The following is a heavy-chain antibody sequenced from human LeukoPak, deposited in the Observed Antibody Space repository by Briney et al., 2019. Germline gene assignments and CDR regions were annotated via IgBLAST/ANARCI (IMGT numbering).Heavy chain of an antibody. D-gene: IGHD6-13*01. CDR1: GITLSNYG. J-gene: IGHJ4*02. CDR3: VKDLSGIAAAGDFDY. V-gene: IGHV3-23*01. Sequence: GGSLRLSCVVSGITLSNYGMSWVRQAPGKGLEWVSAISGSGGSTYYADSVKGRFTISRDNSKNTLYLQMNSLRAEDTAVYYCVKDLSGIAAAGDFDYWGQGTLVTVSS. CDR2: ISGSGGST.